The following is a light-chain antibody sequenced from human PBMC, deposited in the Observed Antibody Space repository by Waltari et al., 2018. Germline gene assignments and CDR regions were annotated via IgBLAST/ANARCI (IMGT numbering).Light chain of an antibody. Sequence: EIVMTQSPATLSLSAGDRAALSCTASQSIGNNVAWYQQRPGQAPTLLLYAASTRATGVPSRFSGSGSGTEFSLAISSLQSDDFGVYYCHQYNDRPWTLGQGTRVE. V-gene: IGKV3-15*01. J-gene: IGKJ1*01. CDR2: AAS. CDR3: HQYNDRPWT. CDR1: QSIGNN.